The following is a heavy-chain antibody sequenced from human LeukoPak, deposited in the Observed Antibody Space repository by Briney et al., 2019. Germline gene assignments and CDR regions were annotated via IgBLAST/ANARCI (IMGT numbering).Heavy chain of an antibody. J-gene: IGHJ4*02. CDR3: ARTGGSIAARPSYFDY. D-gene: IGHD6-6*01. CDR1: GGSVSSYY. Sequence: SETLSLTCTVSGGSVSSYYWSWIRQPPGKGLEWIGYIYTSGSTNYNPSLKSRVTISVDTSKNQFSLKLSSVTAADTAVYYCARTGGSIAARPSYFDYWGQGTLVTVSS. V-gene: IGHV4-4*09. CDR2: IYTSGST.